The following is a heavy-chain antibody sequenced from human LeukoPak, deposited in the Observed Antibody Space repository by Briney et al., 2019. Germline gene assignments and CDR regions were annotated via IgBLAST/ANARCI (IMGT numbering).Heavy chain of an antibody. CDR2: ISSSSSYI. D-gene: IGHD3-9*01. J-gene: IGHJ4*02. CDR1: GFTFSSYS. V-gene: IGHV3-21*01. Sequence: PGGSLRLSCAASGFTFSSYSMNWVRQAPGKGLEWVSSISSSSSYIYYADSVKGRFTISRDNAKNSLYLQMNRLRAGDTAVYYCARGRYCDILTRKSDFDYWGQGTLVTVSS. CDR3: ARGRYCDILTRKSDFDY.